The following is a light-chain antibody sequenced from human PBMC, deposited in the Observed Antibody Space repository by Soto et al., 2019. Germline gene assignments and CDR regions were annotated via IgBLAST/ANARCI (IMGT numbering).Light chain of an antibody. J-gene: IGKJ1*01. CDR1: QSISSW. CDR3: QQYNSYWT. V-gene: IGKV1-5*03. Sequence: DIQMTQSPSTLSASVGDRVTITCRASQSISSWLAWYQQKPGKAPKLLIYKASSLEGGVPSRFSGSGSGTEFTLTISCLQPDDFATYYFQQYNSYWTFGQGTKVEIK. CDR2: KAS.